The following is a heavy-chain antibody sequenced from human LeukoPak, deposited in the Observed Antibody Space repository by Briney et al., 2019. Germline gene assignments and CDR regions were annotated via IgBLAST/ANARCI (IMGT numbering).Heavy chain of an antibody. CDR2: ISSSSSYI. CDR3: ARQIDYYGSGSLPDY. Sequence: GGSLRLSCAASGFTFSSYSMNWVRQAPGKGLEWVSSISSSSSYIYYADSVKGRFTISRDNAKNSLYLQMNSLRAEDTAAYYCARQIDYYGSGSLPDYWGQGTLVTVSS. J-gene: IGHJ4*02. D-gene: IGHD3-10*01. V-gene: IGHV3-21*01. CDR1: GFTFSSYS.